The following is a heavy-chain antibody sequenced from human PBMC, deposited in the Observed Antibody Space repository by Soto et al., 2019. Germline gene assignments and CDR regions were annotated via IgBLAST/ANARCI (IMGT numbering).Heavy chain of an antibody. D-gene: IGHD3-9*01. CDR3: AQGDYDILTGPIIQTIDY. V-gene: IGHV3-30*18. Sequence: QVQLVESGGGVVQPGRSLRLSCAASGFTFSSYGMHWVLQAPGKGLEWVAGISYDGSNKYYADSVKGRFTISRDNSKTTLYLQMNSLRAEDTAVYYFAQGDYDILTGPIIQTIDYWGQGTLVTVSS. CDR2: ISYDGSNK. CDR1: GFTFSSYG. J-gene: IGHJ4*02.